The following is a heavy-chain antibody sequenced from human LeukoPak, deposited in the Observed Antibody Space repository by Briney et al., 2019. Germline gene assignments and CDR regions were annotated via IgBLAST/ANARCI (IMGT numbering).Heavy chain of an antibody. D-gene: IGHD6-6*01. CDR2: IYYSGGT. CDR3: ARQGFYTSSFY. V-gene: IGHV4-39*01. Sequence: SGTLSLTCTVSGGSISSTNYYWGWIRQPPGKGLEWIGNIYYSGGTYYNPSLKSRVTISVDTSKNLFSLKLSSVTAADTAVYYCARQGFYTSSFYWGQGTLVTVSS. CDR1: GGSISSTNYY. J-gene: IGHJ4*02.